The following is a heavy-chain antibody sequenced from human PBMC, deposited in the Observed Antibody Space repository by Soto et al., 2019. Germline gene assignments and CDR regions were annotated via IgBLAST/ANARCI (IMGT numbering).Heavy chain of an antibody. Sequence: SETLSFTCAVYGGSFSGYYWSWIRQPPGKGLEWIGEINHSGSTNYNPSLKSRVTISVDTSKNQFSLKLSSVTAADTAVYYCARGRGRPHTYYYYYMDVWGTGTTVTVSS. D-gene: IGHD1-26*01. J-gene: IGHJ6*03. CDR1: GGSFSGYY. CDR3: ARGRGRPHTYYYYYMDV. V-gene: IGHV4-34*01. CDR2: INHSGST.